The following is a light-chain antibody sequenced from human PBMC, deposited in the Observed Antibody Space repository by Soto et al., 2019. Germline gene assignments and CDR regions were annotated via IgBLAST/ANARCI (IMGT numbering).Light chain of an antibody. CDR1: QSINSW. CDR3: QQYTSYSWT. Sequence: DILMTQSPSTLSASVGDRVTITCRASQSINSWLAWYQQKPGKAPQILIYDASTLKSGVPSRFSASGSGTEFTLIISSLQPDDFATYYCQQYTSYSWTFGQGTKVEI. CDR2: DAS. V-gene: IGKV1-5*01. J-gene: IGKJ1*01.